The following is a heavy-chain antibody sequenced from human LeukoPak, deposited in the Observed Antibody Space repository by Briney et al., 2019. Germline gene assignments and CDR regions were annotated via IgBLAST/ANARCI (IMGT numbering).Heavy chain of an antibody. CDR3: ARPRLLLWDRDQLPSWFDP. Sequence: GASVKVSCKVSGYTLTELSMHWVRQAPGKGLEWMGGFDPEDGETIYAQKFQGRVTMTEDTSTDTAYMELRSLRSDDTAVYYCARPRLLLWDRDQLPSWFDPWGQGTLVTVSS. CDR2: FDPEDGET. D-gene: IGHD3-10*01. CDR1: GYTLTELS. J-gene: IGHJ5*02. V-gene: IGHV1-24*01.